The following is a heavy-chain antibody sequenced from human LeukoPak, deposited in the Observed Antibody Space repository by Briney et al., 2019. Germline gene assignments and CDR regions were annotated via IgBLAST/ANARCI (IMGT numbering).Heavy chain of an antibody. D-gene: IGHD1-7*01. CDR1: GGSFSNYY. Sequence: SETLPLTCAVYGGSFSNYYWSWIRQPPGKGLEWIGEINDSGRINYNPSLMSRVTVSVDTSKNQFSLRLTSVTATDTAVYYCARRWNYGRNYYIDVWGNGATVSVSS. CDR3: ARRWNYGRNYYIDV. CDR2: INDSGRI. V-gene: IGHV4-34*01. J-gene: IGHJ6*03.